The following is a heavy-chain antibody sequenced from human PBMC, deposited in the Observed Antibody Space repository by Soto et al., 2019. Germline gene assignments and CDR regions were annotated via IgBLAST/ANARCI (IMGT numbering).Heavy chain of an antibody. V-gene: IGHV3-30-3*01. D-gene: IGHD6-13*01. CDR3: ARDRIYSSSWYDY. J-gene: IGHJ4*02. Sequence: QVQLVESGGGVVQPGRSLRLSCAASGFTFSSYAMHWVRQATGMGLEWVAVISYDGSNKYYADSVKGRFTISRDNSKNTLYLQMNSLRAEDTAVYYCARDRIYSSSWYDYWGQGTLVTVSS. CDR2: ISYDGSNK. CDR1: GFTFSSYA.